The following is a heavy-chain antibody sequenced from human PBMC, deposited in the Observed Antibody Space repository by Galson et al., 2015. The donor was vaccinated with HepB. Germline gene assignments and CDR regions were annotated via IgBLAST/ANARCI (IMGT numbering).Heavy chain of an antibody. V-gene: IGHV3-23*01. Sequence: SLRLSCAASGFSFSNYGMRWVRQAPGKGLEWVSGISGSGVRTDYADSVKGRFNISRDNSKNTVHLQMNSLRAEDTALYYCAKVMVGDAFDIWGQGTMVTVSS. D-gene: IGHD2-8*01. CDR2: ISGSGVRT. CDR3: AKVMVGDAFDI. CDR1: GFSFSNYG. J-gene: IGHJ3*02.